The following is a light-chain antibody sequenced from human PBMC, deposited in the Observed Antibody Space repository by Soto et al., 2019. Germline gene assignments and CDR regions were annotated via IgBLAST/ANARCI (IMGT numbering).Light chain of an antibody. V-gene: IGLV2-8*01. CDR2: EVS. Sequence: QSVLTQPPSASGPPGQSVTISCTGTSSDVGGYNYVSWYQQHPGKAPKLMIYEVSRRPSGVPGRFSGSKSGNTASLTVSGLQAEDEADYYCSSYAGSNNYVFGTGTKVTVL. CDR1: SSDVGGYNY. CDR3: SSYAGSNNYV. J-gene: IGLJ1*01.